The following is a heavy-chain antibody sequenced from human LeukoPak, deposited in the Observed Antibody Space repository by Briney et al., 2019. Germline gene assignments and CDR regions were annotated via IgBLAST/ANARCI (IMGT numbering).Heavy chain of an antibody. V-gene: IGHV4-61*01. CDR3: ARGWRAEQVVRRGRYYFDC. J-gene: IGHJ4*02. CDR1: GASFSDGNYY. D-gene: IGHD6-6*01. Sequence: ASETLSLTCSVSGASFSDGNYYWSWIRQSPGKGLEWIGYIYYSGDTNYNPSLKSRVTMSVDTTKNQFSLRLSSVTAADTAVYYCARGWRAEQVVRRGRYYFDCWGQGTLVTVSS. CDR2: IYYSGDT.